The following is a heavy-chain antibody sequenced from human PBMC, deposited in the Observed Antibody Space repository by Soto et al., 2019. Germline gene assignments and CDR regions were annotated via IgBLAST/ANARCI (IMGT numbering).Heavy chain of an antibody. CDR3: ARLPSSPPYGDKGKIDY. D-gene: IGHD4-17*01. CDR2: ISSSSSTI. J-gene: IGHJ4*02. Sequence: PGGSLRLSCAASGFTFSSYSMNWVRQAPGKGLEWVSYISSSSSTIYYADSVKGRFTISRDNAKNSPYLQMNSLRAEDTAVYYCARLPSSPPYGDKGKIDYWGQGTLVTVSS. V-gene: IGHV3-48*01. CDR1: GFTFSSYS.